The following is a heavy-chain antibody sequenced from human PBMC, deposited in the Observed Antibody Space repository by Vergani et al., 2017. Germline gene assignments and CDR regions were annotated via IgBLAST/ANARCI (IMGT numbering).Heavy chain of an antibody. CDR3: ARGRRPGVGYYYYYMDV. V-gene: IGHV4-61*02. Sequence: QVQLQESGPGLVKPSQTLSLTCTVSGGSISSGSYYWSWIRQPAWKGLEWIGRIYTSGSTNYNPSLKSRVTISVDTSKNQFSLKLSSVTAADTAVYYGARGRRPGVGYYYYYMDVWGKGTTVTVSS. D-gene: IGHD1-14*01. CDR2: IYTSGST. J-gene: IGHJ6*03. CDR1: GGSISSGSYY.